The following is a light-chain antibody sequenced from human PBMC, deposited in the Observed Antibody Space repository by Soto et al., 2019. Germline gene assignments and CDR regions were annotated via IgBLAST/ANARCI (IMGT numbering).Light chain of an antibody. J-gene: IGKJ4*01. CDR2: DAS. Sequence: EIVLTQSPATLSLSPGERATLSCRASQSANIDLAWYQHRPGQAPRLLIYDASNRASGIPARFSGSGSGTDFTLTISSLEPEDFAVYYCQQRSSWPLTFGGGTRVEIK. CDR1: QSANID. V-gene: IGKV3-11*01. CDR3: QQRSSWPLT.